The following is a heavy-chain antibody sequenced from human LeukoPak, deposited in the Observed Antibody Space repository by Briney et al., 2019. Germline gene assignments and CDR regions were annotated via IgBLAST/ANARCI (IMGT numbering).Heavy chain of an antibody. CDR3: ARGFGYCSGGSCYSGSYYYYYYYMDV. Sequence: SETLSLTCTVSGGSISSYYCSWIRQPAGKGLEWIGSIYHSGSTYYNPSLKSRVTISVDTSKNQFSLKLSSVTAADTAVYYCARGFGYCSGGSCYSGSYYYYYYYMDVWGKGTTVTVSS. CDR2: IYHSGST. V-gene: IGHV4-4*07. D-gene: IGHD2-15*01. CDR1: GGSISSYY. J-gene: IGHJ6*03.